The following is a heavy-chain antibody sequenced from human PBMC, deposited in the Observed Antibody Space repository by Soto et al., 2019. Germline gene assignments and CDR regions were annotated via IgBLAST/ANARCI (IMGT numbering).Heavy chain of an antibody. CDR3: ARDVAYFYASGAPYYFGMDV. CDR2: IGTAGNT. Sequence: GTGLEWFSGIGTAGNTYYPGSVKGRCTISRENAKNSLYLQMNSLRAEDTAVYYCARDVAYFYASGAPYYFGMDVWGQGTTVSVSS. D-gene: IGHD3-10*01. J-gene: IGHJ6*02. V-gene: IGHV3-13*01.